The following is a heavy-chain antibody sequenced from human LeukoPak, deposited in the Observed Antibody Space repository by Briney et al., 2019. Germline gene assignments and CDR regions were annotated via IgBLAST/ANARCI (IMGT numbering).Heavy chain of an antibody. CDR3: AKSSMIVVVITPFDY. J-gene: IGHJ4*02. V-gene: IGHV3-23*01. CDR1: GFTFSSYA. CDR2: ISGSGGST. Sequence: GGSLRLSCAASGFTFSSYAMSWVRQAPGKGLEWVSDISGSGGSTYYADSVKGRFTISRDNSKNTLYLQMNSLRAEDTAVYYCAKSSMIVVVITPFDYWGQGTLVTVSS. D-gene: IGHD3-22*01.